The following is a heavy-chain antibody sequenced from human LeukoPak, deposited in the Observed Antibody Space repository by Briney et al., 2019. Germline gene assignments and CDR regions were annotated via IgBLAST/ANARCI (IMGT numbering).Heavy chain of an antibody. CDR2: IYYSGST. V-gene: IGHV4-59*01. J-gene: IGHJ3*02. CDR1: GGSLSSYY. Sequence: SETLSLTCTVSGGSLSSYYWSWIRQPPGKGLEWIGYIYYSGSTNYNPSLKSRVTISVDTSKNQFSLKLSSVTAADTAVYYCARWDIEDAFDIWGQGTMVTVSS. CDR3: ARWDIEDAFDI. D-gene: IGHD1-26*01.